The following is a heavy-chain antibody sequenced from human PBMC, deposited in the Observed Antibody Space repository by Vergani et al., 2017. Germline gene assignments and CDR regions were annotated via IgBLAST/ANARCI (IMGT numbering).Heavy chain of an antibody. CDR3: AKKGGSLYYYGVDV. Sequence: QEQLLQSGGGVVQPGGSLRLSCIGSGYTFGHFDMHWVRQAPGKGLAWVAFIRYDGSNPQYIDPVKGRFTISRDNSNDTLFLQMNGLRPEDTGTYFCAKKGGSLYYYGVDVWGQGTTITVSS. D-gene: IGHD1-26*01. CDR2: IRYDGSNP. V-gene: IGHV3-30*02. J-gene: IGHJ6*02. CDR1: GYTFGHFD.